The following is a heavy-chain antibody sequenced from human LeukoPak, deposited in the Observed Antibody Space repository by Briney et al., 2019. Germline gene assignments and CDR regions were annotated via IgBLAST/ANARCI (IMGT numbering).Heavy chain of an antibody. J-gene: IGHJ4*02. V-gene: IGHV4-31*03. CDR3: ARAQGYDFWSGYSFFDY. D-gene: IGHD3-3*01. CDR1: GGCISSGGYY. CDR2: IYYSGST. Sequence: PSETLSLTCTVSGGCISSGGYYWIWLRQHPGKGLEWIGYIYYSGSTYYNPSLKSRVTISVDTSKNQFSLKLSPVTAADTAVYYCARAQGYDFWSGYSFFDYWGQGTLLTVSS.